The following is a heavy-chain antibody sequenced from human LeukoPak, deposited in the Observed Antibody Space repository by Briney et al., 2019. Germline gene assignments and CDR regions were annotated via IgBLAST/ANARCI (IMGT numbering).Heavy chain of an antibody. V-gene: IGHV3-30*18. CDR2: ISYDGSNK. CDR1: GFTFSSYG. Sequence: GGSLRLSCVASGFTFSSYGMHWVRQAPGKGLEWVAVISYDGSNKYYADSVKGRFTISRDNSKNTLYLQMNSLRAEDTAVYYCAKDIGYGIVVVITTRVGFDYWGQGTLVTVSS. CDR3: AKDIGYGIVVVITTRVGFDY. J-gene: IGHJ4*02. D-gene: IGHD3-22*01.